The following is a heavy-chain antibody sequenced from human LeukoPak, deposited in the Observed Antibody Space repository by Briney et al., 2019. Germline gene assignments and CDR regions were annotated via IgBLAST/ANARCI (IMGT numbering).Heavy chain of an antibody. CDR1: GFTFRNYW. CDR3: ARGGYHHGFDI. CDR2: IDSDGSDT. Sequence: PGGSLRLSCAASGFTFRNYWIHWVRQAPGKGLVWISRIDSDGSDTIYADSVKGRFTISRDNAKNTLYLQMNSLRAEDTAVYYCARGGYHHGFDIWGQGTMVTVSS. D-gene: IGHD5-18*01. J-gene: IGHJ3*02. V-gene: IGHV3-74*01.